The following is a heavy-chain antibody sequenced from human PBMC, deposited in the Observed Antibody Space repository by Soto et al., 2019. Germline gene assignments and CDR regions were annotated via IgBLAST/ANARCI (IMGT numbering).Heavy chain of an antibody. D-gene: IGHD5-12*01. V-gene: IGHV4-39*01. J-gene: IGHJ6*03. Sequence: PSETLSLTCTVSGGSISSSSYYWGWIRQPPGKGLEWIGSIYYSGSTYYNPSLKSRVTISVDTSKNQFSLKLSSVTAADTAVYYCARHWHAYSGYDPHSYYYYYMDVWGKGTTVTVSS. CDR1: GGSISSSSYY. CDR2: IYYSGST. CDR3: ARHWHAYSGYDPHSYYYYYMDV.